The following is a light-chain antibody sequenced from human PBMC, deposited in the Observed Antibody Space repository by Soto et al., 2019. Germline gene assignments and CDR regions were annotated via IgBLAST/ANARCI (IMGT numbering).Light chain of an antibody. CDR3: HKHATE. V-gene: IGKV1-27*01. CDR1: QDIYDY. Sequence: DIQMTQSPPSLSASVGDRVTITCRASQDIYDYVAWYQQKPGKLPTLLIYDASTLQSGVPSRFSGSGYGTDFTLTISCLQHEDVANYYRHKHATELGQGTDGESK. CDR2: DAS. J-gene: IGKJ1*01.